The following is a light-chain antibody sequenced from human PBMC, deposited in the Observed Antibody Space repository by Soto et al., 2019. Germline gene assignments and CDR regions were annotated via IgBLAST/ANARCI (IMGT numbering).Light chain of an antibody. J-gene: IGLJ2*01. V-gene: IGLV2-23*02. Sequence: QSGLTQPASVSGSPGQSITISCTGTSSDVGTYNLVSWYQQHPGKAPELIIYEDTKRPSEVSNRFSGSKSGNTASLTISGLQAEDEADYHCCSYAGSNTFVIFGGGTKLTVL. CDR1: SSDVGTYNL. CDR3: CSYAGSNTFVI. CDR2: EDT.